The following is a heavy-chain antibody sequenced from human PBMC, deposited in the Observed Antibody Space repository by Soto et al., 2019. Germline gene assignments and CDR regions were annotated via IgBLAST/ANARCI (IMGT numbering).Heavy chain of an antibody. Sequence: QITLKESGPTLVKPTQTLTLTCSFSGFSLSTTGVGVGWIRQPPGKALEWLALIYCDDDKRYNPSLNSRLTINKATSKNQVVLAMTKMDPVDTATYYCVQSRCGGDCLQSYSSHSYYGLDVWGQGTTVTVSS. J-gene: IGHJ6*02. CDR2: IYCDDDK. CDR3: VQSRCGGDCLQSYSSHSYYGLDV. D-gene: IGHD2-21*02. V-gene: IGHV2-5*02. CDR1: GFSLSTTGVG.